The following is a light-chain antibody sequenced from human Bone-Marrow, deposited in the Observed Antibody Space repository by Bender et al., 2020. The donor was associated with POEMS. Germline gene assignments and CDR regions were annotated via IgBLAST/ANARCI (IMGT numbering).Light chain of an antibody. CDR3: QVWDARSGVV. V-gene: IGLV3-21*03. J-gene: IGLJ2*01. Sequence: SYVLTQPPSVSVAPGTTARITCGGSNIGSKTVHWYQQMPGQAPVLVVHDNSDRPSGIPERFSGSNSGNTATLTISRVEAGDEADYYCQVWDARSGVVFGGGTKLTVL. CDR1: NIGSKT. CDR2: DNS.